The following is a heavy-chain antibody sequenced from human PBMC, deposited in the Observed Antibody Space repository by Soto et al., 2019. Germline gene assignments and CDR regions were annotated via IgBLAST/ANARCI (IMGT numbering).Heavy chain of an antibody. D-gene: IGHD6-6*01. J-gene: IGHJ4*02. CDR1: GFTFSSYS. Sequence: EVQLVESGGGLVKPGGSLRLSCAASGFTFSSYSMNWVRQAPGKGLEWVSSISSSSSYIYYADSVKGRFTISRDNAKNALYLQMNSLRAEDTAVYYCAREYSSSSIPDYWGQGTLVTVSS. CDR3: AREYSSSSIPDY. V-gene: IGHV3-21*01. CDR2: ISSSSSYI.